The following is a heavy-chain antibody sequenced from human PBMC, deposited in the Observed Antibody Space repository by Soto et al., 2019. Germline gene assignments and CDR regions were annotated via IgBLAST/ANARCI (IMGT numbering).Heavy chain of an antibody. V-gene: IGHV4-61*01. D-gene: IGHD3-16*01. CDR2: IYSSGST. Sequence: PSETLSLTCDVSGGSVSRGSHYWTWIRQPPGKGLEWIGYIYSSGSTNYNPSLESRVTISVDTSKNQFSLRLTSVTAADTAVYYCAREKLGLDIWGQGTLVTVSS. J-gene: IGHJ4*02. CDR1: GGSVSRGSHY. CDR3: AREKLGLDI.